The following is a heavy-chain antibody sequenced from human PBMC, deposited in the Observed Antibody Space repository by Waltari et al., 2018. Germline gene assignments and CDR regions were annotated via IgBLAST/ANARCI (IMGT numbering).Heavy chain of an antibody. V-gene: IGHV4-34*01. CDR2: INHSGST. D-gene: IGHD5-18*01. CDR1: GGSFSGYY. CDR3: AKNKKRGYSSSGFDY. Sequence: QAQLQQWGAGLLKPSETLSLTCAVYGGSFSGYYWSWIRQHPGKGLEWIGEINHSGSTNYNPSLKSRVTISVDTSKNQFSLKLSSVTAADTAVYYCAKNKKRGYSSSGFDYWGQGTLVTVSS. J-gene: IGHJ4*02.